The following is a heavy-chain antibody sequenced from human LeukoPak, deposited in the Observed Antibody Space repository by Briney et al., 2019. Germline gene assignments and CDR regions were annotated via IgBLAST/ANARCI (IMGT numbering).Heavy chain of an antibody. Sequence: SGGSLRLSCAASGFTFSSYAMSWVRQAPGKGLEWVSAISGSGGSTYYADSVKGRFTISRDNSKNTLYLQMNSLRAEDTAVYYCARDREQQLTTFYYYYYMDVWGKGTTVTVSS. CDR3: ARDREQQLTTFYYYYYMDV. J-gene: IGHJ6*03. D-gene: IGHD6-13*01. V-gene: IGHV3-23*01. CDR2: ISGSGGST. CDR1: GFTFSSYA.